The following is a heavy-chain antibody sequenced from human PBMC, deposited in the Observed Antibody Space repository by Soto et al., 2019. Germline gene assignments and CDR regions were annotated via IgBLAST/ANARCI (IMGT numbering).Heavy chain of an antibody. V-gene: IGHV3-53*01. CDR3: ARAFRDQPGLHFDY. D-gene: IGHD3-10*01. Sequence: EVQLSESGGGLIQPGGSLRLSCAASGFTVSSNYMSWVRQAPGKGLEWVSVIYSGGSTYYADSVKGRFTISRDNSKNTLYLQMNSLRAEDTAVYYCARAFRDQPGLHFDYWGQGTLVTVSS. CDR1: GFTVSSNY. J-gene: IGHJ4*02. CDR2: IYSGGST.